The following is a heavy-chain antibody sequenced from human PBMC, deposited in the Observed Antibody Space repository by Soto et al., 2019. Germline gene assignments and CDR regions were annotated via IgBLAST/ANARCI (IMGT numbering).Heavy chain of an antibody. J-gene: IGHJ5*02. D-gene: IGHD4-17*01. CDR1: GFAFSDFD. CDR3: ARDRHDQGDFNWFDP. V-gene: IGHV3-21*02. Sequence: EVQLVESGGGLVKPGGSLRLSCAASGFAFSDFDFNWVRQAPGKGLEWVSFISRGGSPIYYADSLRGRFTISRDDANNSISLQMTRLRPEDTAIYYCARDRHDQGDFNWFDPWGQGTLVTVSS. CDR2: ISRGGSPI.